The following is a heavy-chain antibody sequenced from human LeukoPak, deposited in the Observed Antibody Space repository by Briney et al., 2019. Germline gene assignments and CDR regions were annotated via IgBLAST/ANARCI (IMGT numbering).Heavy chain of an antibody. D-gene: IGHD5-18*01. CDR1: GFTFSSYC. CDR2: INSDGSST. V-gene: IGHV3-74*01. CDR3: ASLVKSCGWFDY. J-gene: IGHJ4*02. Sequence: PGGSLRLSCAASGFTFSSYCMHWVRHAPGKGLVWVSRINSDGSSTSYADSVKGRFTISRDNAKNTLYLQMNSLRAEDTAVYYCASLVKSCGWFDYWGQGTLVTASS.